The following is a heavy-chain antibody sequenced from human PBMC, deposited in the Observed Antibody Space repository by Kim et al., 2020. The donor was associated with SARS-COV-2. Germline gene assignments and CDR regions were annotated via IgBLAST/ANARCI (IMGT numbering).Heavy chain of an antibody. V-gene: IGHV4-59*13. J-gene: IGHJ4*02. CDR3: ARGGSAAAAIFDY. Sequence: SETLSLTCTVSGGSIINYYWSWIRQPPGRGLEWIGYIYYSGTTKSNPSLKSRLTISVDTSKNQFSMELNSVTAADTAVYYCARGGSAAAAIFDYWGLGTL. CDR2: IYYSGTT. CDR1: GGSIINYY. D-gene: IGHD6-13*01.